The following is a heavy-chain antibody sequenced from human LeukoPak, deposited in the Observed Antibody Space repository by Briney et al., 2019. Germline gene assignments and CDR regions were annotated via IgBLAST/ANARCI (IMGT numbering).Heavy chain of an antibody. CDR1: GGSISSYY. CDR2: IYYSGST. J-gene: IGHJ3*02. CDR3: ARRYYYDGSGYQTYAFDI. Sequence: SETLSLTCTVSGGSISSYYWSWIRQPPGKGLEWIGYIYYSGSTNYNPSLKSRVTISVDTSKNQFSLKLSSVTAADTAVYYCARRYYYDGSGYQTYAFDIWGQGTMVTVSS. V-gene: IGHV4-59*08. D-gene: IGHD3-22*01.